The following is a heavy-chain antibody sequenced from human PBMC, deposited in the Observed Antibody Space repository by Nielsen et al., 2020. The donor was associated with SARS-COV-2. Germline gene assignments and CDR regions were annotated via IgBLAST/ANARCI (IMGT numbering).Heavy chain of an antibody. Sequence: SVKVSCKASGGTFSSYAISWVRQAPGQGLEWMGGIIPIFGTANYAQKLQGRVTMTTDTSTSTAYMELRSLRSDDTAVYYCARDRGAIPYYFDYWGQGTLVTVSS. V-gene: IGHV1-69*05. CDR3: ARDRGAIPYYFDY. CDR1: GGTFSSYA. D-gene: IGHD2-21*01. CDR2: IIPIFGTA. J-gene: IGHJ4*02.